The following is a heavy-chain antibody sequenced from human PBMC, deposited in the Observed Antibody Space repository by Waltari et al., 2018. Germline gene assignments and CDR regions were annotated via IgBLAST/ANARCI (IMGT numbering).Heavy chain of an antibody. CDR1: GLSFSHYG. CDR3: TRGGRDSSWYWRD. D-gene: IGHD6-13*01. Sequence: EVQLVESGGGLAQPGGSLRLSCAASGLSFSHYGMTWVRQASGKGPEWVANIKQDGSEKYYMDSVKGRFTISRDNAKNSLYLQMNNLRVEDTAVYYCTRGGRDSSWYWRDWGQGTLVTVSS. CDR2: IKQDGSEK. V-gene: IGHV3-7*01. J-gene: IGHJ4*02.